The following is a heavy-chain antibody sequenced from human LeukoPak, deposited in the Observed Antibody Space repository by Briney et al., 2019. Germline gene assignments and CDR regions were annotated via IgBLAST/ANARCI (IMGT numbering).Heavy chain of an antibody. CDR2: INAGNGNT. CDR3: ARDLAVAGTNVDWFDP. D-gene: IGHD6-19*01. CDR1: GYTFTSYA. J-gene: IGHJ5*02. Sequence: ASVKVSCKASGYTFTSYAMHWVRQAPGQRLEWMGWINAGNGNTKYSQKLQGRVTITRDTSASTAYMELSSLRSEDTAVYYCARDLAVAGTNVDWFDPWGQGTLVTVPS. V-gene: IGHV1-3*01.